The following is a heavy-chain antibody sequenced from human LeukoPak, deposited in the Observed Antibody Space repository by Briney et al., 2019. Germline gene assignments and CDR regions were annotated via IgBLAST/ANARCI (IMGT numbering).Heavy chain of an antibody. V-gene: IGHV4-39*01. CDR2: IYYSGST. Sequence: SETLSLTCTVSGGSISSSSYYWGWIRQPPGKGLEWIGSIYYSGSTYYNPSLKSRVTISVDTSKNQFSLKLSSVTAADTAVYYCARHESRVGRVIIKDYWGQGTLVTVSS. D-gene: IGHD1-26*01. J-gene: IGHJ4*02. CDR3: ARHESRVGRVIIKDY. CDR1: GGSISSSSYY.